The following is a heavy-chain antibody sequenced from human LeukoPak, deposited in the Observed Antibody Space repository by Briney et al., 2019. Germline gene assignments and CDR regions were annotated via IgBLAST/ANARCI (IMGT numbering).Heavy chain of an antibody. CDR3: ARSQTTVTNNYYYYYGMDV. Sequence: ASVKVSCKASGYTFTSYDINWVRQATGQGPEWMGWMNPNSGNTGYAQKFQGRVTMTRNTSISTAYMELSSLRSEDTAVYYCARSQTTVTNNYYYYYGMDVWGQGTTVTVSS. J-gene: IGHJ6*02. V-gene: IGHV1-8*01. CDR1: GYTFTSYD. CDR2: MNPNSGNT. D-gene: IGHD4-17*01.